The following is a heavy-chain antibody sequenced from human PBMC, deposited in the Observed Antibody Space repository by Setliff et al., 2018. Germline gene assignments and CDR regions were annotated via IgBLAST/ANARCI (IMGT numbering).Heavy chain of an antibody. CDR2: VYKSGTT. V-gene: IGHV4-61*02. CDR1: GDSLSSGSYF. Sequence: SETLSLTCTVSGDSLSSGSYFWTWIRQPAGKGLEWIGRVYKSGTTNYSPALRSRATISLDMSKNQLSLRLTSVTAADTAIYYCARDMGYRDHWGQGALVTVSS. J-gene: IGHJ4*02. D-gene: IGHD5-18*01. CDR3: ARDMGYRDH.